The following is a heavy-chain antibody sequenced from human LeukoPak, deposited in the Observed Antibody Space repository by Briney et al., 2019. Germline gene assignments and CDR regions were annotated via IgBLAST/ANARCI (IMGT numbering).Heavy chain of an antibody. CDR2: VNSDGSRT. D-gene: IGHD2-8*01. CDR3: ARAEWGPPYYFDY. J-gene: IGHJ4*03. Sequence: GGSLRLSCAASGFTFSSYWLHWVRQAPGKGLVWVSRVNSDGSRTTYGDSVKGRFTISRDNAKNTLYLQMNSLRAEDTAVYYCARAEWGPPYYFDYWGQGTMVTVSS. CDR1: GFTFSSYW. V-gene: IGHV3-74*01.